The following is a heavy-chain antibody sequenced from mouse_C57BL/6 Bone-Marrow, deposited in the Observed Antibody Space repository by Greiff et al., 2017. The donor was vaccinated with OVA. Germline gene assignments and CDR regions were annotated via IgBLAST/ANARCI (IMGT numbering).Heavy chain of an antibody. J-gene: IGHJ4*01. CDR1: GFTFSSYT. V-gene: IGHV5-9*01. CDR3: ARQYYLYAMDY. Sequence: EVQWVESGGGLVKPGGSLKLSCAASGFTFSSYTMSWVRQTPEKRLEWVATISGGGGNTYYPDSVKGRFTISRDNAKNTLYLQMSSLRSEDTALYYCARQYYLYAMDYWGQGTSVTVSS. CDR2: ISGGGGNT. D-gene: IGHD1-1*02.